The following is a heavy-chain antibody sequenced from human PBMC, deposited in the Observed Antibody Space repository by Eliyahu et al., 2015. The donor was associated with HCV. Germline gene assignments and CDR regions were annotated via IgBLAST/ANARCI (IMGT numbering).Heavy chain of an antibody. CDR1: GFPFSXYX. CDR3: AKVRPPNYYGSGSPPDY. J-gene: IGHJ4*02. V-gene: IGHV3-23*01. CDR2: ISAGHGTT. Sequence: EVQLLESGGGLVQPGGSLRLSCAAXGFPFSXYXVTWVRQAPGKGLGXVSSISAGHGTTYYADSVKGRFTISRDNSKNMVYLQMNSLRGEDTGVYYCAKVRPPNYYGSGSPPDYWGQGTLVTVSA. D-gene: IGHD3-10*01.